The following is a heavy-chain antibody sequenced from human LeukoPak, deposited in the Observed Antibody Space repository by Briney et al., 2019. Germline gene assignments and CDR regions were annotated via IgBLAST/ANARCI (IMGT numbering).Heavy chain of an antibody. V-gene: IGHV3-23*01. J-gene: IGHJ4*02. CDR1: GIIFSSYA. CDR2: INASGGRT. D-gene: IGHD3-10*01. Sequence: GGSLRLSCAASGIIFSSYAMSWVRQAPGKGLEWVSSINASGGRTYYADSVKGRFTISRDNSKNTLYLQMNSLRVEDTAIYYCVKVAKYYYGSETYYFFEHWGQGTPVTASS. CDR3: VKVAKYYYGSETYYFFEH.